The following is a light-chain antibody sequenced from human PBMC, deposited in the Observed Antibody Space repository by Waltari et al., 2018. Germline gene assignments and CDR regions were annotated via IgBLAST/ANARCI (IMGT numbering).Light chain of an antibody. J-gene: IGLJ3*02. CDR2: EAS. Sequence: QSALTQPASVSGSPGQSIPISCTGLRSDLGSYHLVSWFQHPPDKAPNLLIYEASQRPSEVSNRFSGSASGNTAYLTISGLQAEDEADYYCCSSPESSTSWVFGGGTKLTVL. CDR1: RSDLGSYHL. V-gene: IGLV2-23*01. CDR3: CSSPESSTSWV.